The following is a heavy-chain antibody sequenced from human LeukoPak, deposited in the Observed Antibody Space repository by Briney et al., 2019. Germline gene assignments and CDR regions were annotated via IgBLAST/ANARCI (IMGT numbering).Heavy chain of an antibody. J-gene: IGHJ4*02. CDR2: ISSSSSNI. CDR3: SSRGFTVTTPFDY. CDR1: GFTFSTYS. V-gene: IGHV3-48*01. D-gene: IGHD4-17*01. Sequence: GGSLRLSCAASGFTFSTYSMNWVRQAPGMGLEWISYISSSSSNIYHADSVKGRFTTSRDNSKNALYLQVNSLRADDTALYYCSSRGFTVTTPFDYWGQGTLVTVSS.